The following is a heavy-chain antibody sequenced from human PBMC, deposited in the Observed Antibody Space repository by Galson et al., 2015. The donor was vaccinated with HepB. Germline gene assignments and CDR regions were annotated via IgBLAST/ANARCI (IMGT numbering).Heavy chain of an antibody. CDR2: ITPSGDNT. D-gene: IGHD6-19*01. Sequence: SLRLSCAASGLTFSYYAMSWVRQAPGKGLEWVSAITPSGDNTYSADSMKGRFTLSRDNSQNTLFLQMNSLRADDTAIYFCAKVFPEKTDGWYRQALYYFDSWGQGTRVTVSS. CDR3: AKVFPEKTDGWYRQALYYFDS. J-gene: IGHJ4*02. V-gene: IGHV3-23*01. CDR1: GLTFSYYA.